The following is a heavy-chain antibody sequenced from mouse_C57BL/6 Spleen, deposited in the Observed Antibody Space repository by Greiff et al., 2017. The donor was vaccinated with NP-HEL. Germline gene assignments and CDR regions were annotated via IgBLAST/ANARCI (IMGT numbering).Heavy chain of an antibody. CDR2: ISSGGDYI. V-gene: IGHV5-9-1*02. CDR3: TRDDGYYVDY. CDR1: GFTFSSYA. J-gene: IGHJ2*01. Sequence: EVKVVESGEGLVKPGGSLKLSCAASGFTFSSYAMSWVRQTPEKRLEWVAYISSGGDYIYYADTVKGRFTISRDNARNTLYLQMSSLKSEDTAMYYCTRDDGYYVDYWGQGTTLTVSS. D-gene: IGHD2-3*01.